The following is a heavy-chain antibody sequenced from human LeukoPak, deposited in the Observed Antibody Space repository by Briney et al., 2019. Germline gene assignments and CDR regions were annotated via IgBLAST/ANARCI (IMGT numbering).Heavy chain of an antibody. V-gene: IGHV4-34*01. Sequence: SETLSLTCAVYGGSFSGYYWSWLRQPPGKGLEWIGEINHSGSTKYNPSLKSRVTISVDTSKNQFSLKLSSVTAADTAVYYCARAYYYGSGSYPTYYFDYWGQGTLVTVSS. CDR1: GGSFSGYY. CDR3: ARAYYYGSGSYPTYYFDY. J-gene: IGHJ4*02. CDR2: INHSGST. D-gene: IGHD3-10*01.